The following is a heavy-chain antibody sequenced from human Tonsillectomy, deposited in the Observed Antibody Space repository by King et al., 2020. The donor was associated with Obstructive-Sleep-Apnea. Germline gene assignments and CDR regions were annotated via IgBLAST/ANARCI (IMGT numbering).Heavy chain of an antibody. Sequence: QLQESGPRLVKPSETLSLTCIVSGGSITSSPYYWGWIRQPPGEGLEWIGTIYYAGTTYDNPSLKSRLTMSMDTSKNHFSLRLTSVTAPDTAMYYCARVQMGFSYYGMDVWGPGTAVTVSS. D-gene: IGHD2-8*01. J-gene: IGHJ6*01. CDR1: GGSITSSPYY. V-gene: IGHV4-39*02. CDR3: ARVQMGFSYYGMDV. CDR2: IYYAGTT.